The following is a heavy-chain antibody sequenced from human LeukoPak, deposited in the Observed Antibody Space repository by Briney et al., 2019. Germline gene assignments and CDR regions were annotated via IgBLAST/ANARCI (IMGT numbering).Heavy chain of an antibody. Sequence: PGGSLRLSCAASGFTFSSYAMSWVRQAPGKGLEWVSAISGSGGSTYYADSVRGRFTISRDNSKNTLYMQMDSLRVEDTAVYYCAKAGGTYYPDHFDPWGQGTLVTVSS. CDR2: ISGSGGST. V-gene: IGHV3-23*01. J-gene: IGHJ5*02. CDR3: AKAGGTYYPDHFDP. D-gene: IGHD1-26*01. CDR1: GFTFSSYA.